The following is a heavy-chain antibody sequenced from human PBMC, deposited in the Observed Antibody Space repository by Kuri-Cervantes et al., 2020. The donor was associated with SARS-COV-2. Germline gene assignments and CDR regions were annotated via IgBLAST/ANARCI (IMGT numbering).Heavy chain of an antibody. D-gene: IGHD3-10*01. CDR2: INHSGST. CDR1: GGSFSGYY. J-gene: IGHJ4*02. Sequence: ESLKISCTISGGSFSGYYWSWIRQPPGKGLEWIGEINHSGSTNYNPSLKSRVTISVDTSKNQFSLKLSSVTAADTAVYYCARRKITMDRGVEAGGQYYFDYWGQGTLVTVSS. V-gene: IGHV4-34*01. CDR3: ARRKITMDRGVEAGGQYYFDY.